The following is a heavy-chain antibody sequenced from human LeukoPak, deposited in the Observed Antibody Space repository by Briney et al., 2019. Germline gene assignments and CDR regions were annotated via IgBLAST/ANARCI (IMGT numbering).Heavy chain of an antibody. CDR1: GDSISSGSYY. CDR3: ARESSSTWGWFDP. V-gene: IGHV4-61*02. Sequence: SETLSLTCTVSGDSISSGSYYWSWIRQPAGKGLEWIGRLYTSGNINYNPSLKSRVTISVDSSKNHFSLNLSSVTAADTAVYYCARESSSTWGWFDPWGQGTQVTVSS. J-gene: IGHJ5*02. D-gene: IGHD2-2*01. CDR2: LYTSGNI.